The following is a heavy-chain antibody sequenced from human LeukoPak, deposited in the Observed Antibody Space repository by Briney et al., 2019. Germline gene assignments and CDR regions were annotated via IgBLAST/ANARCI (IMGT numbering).Heavy chain of an antibody. CDR3: AYCGSTSCPGGWFDP. V-gene: IGHV3-9*01. J-gene: IGHJ5*02. CDR2: TSWNSGSI. Sequence: PGRSLRLSCVASGFTFDDYAMHWVRHAPGKGLEWVSGTSWNSGSIGYADSVKGRFTISRDNAKNSLYLQMNSLRPEDAAMYYCAYCGSTSCPGGWFDPWGQGTLVSVSS. D-gene: IGHD2-2*01. CDR1: GFTFDDYA.